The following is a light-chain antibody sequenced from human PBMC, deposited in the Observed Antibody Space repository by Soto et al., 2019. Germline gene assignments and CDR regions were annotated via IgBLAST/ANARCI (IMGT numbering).Light chain of an antibody. CDR1: QGIGSY. Sequence: DIQLTQSPSFLSASVGDRVTITCRASQGIGSYLAWYQQKPGKAPKLLIYAASTLQSGVPSRFSGSGSGTEFTLTISSLQPEDFATYYCQQFNSYPRAFGGGTKVEIK. V-gene: IGKV1-9*01. CDR3: QQFNSYPRA. CDR2: AAS. J-gene: IGKJ4*01.